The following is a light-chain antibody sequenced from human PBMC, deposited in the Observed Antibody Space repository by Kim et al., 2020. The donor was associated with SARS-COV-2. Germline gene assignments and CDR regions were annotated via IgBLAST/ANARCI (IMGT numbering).Light chain of an antibody. CDR3: QQSYSTPWLS. V-gene: IGKV1-39*01. J-gene: IGKJ4*01. Sequence: SVGGRVTIACRASQSIGTHLYWYPPRPGKAPKLLIYAASSLQRQVPSRLRGSGSGTDFTLTIRSLQPEDFAAYYCQQSYSTPWLSFGGGTKVDIK. CDR1: QSIGTH. CDR2: AAS.